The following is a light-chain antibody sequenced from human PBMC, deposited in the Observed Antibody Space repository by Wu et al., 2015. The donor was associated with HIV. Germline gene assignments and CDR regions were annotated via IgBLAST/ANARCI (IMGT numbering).Light chain of an antibody. CDR3: HQYSNWPFT. CDR1: ESIRSY. V-gene: IGKV3-11*01. Sequence: EIVLTQSPATLSLSPGERATLSCRASESIRSYLGWYQHKPGQAPRLLIYDASNRATGIPARFSGSGSGTEFTLTITSMQSEDFAVYYCHQYSNWPFTFGPGPKWISN. J-gene: IGKJ3*01. CDR2: DAS.